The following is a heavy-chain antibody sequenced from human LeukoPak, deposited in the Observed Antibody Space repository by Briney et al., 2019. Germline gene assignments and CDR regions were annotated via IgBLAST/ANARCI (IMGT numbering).Heavy chain of an antibody. J-gene: IGHJ4*02. CDR2: ISGSATST. V-gene: IGHV3-23*01. CDR1: GFTFASYA. D-gene: IGHD6-19*01. Sequence: GGSLRLSCAASGFTFASYAMSWVRQAPGKGLEWVSSISGSATSTFYADSVKGRFTISRDNSKNTLFLQMNSLRTEDTAVYYCAKRHTTGWFYLDYWGRGTLVTVSS. CDR3: AKRHTTGWFYLDY.